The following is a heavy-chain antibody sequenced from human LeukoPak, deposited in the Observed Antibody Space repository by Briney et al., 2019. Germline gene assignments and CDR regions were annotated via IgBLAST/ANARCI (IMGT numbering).Heavy chain of an antibody. CDR1: GGSISSGSYF. V-gene: IGHV4-39*07. CDR3: ARDHWLFSSKTWYYYGMDV. CDR2: IVYSGTT. Sequence: PSETLSLTCTVSGGSISSGSYFWAWIRQPPGQGLEWIGSIVYSGTTYYNPSLKSRITISVDTSKNLVSLILTSVSASDTAIYYCARDHWLFSSKTWYYYGMDVWGQGTTVTVSS. J-gene: IGHJ6*02. D-gene: IGHD3-9*01.